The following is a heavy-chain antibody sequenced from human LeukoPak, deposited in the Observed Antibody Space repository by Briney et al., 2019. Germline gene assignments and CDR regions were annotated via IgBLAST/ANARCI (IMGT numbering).Heavy chain of an antibody. CDR2: IIPIFGTA. D-gene: IGHD5-18*01. CDR1: GGTFSSYA. V-gene: IGHV1-69*01. CDR3: ASRKGGYSYYYFDY. Sequence: SVKVSCKASGGTFSSYAISWVRQAPGQGLEWMGGIIPIFGTANYAQKFQGRVTITADESTSTAYMELSSLRSEDTAVYYRASRKGGYSYYYFDYWGQGTLVTVSS. J-gene: IGHJ4*02.